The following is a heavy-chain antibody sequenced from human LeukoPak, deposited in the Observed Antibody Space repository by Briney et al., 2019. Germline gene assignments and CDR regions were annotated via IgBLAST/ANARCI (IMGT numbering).Heavy chain of an antibody. D-gene: IGHD3-9*01. V-gene: IGHV4-61*02. CDR1: GDSISSGDYY. CDR2: ISSSGST. J-gene: IGHJ4*02. CDR3: AREKNYDLLTGYYSLGFDY. Sequence: PSQTLSLTCTVSGDSISSGDYYWSWIRQPAGKGLEWIGRISSSGSTNYNPSLKSRVTISVDTSKNQFSLKLSSVTAADTAVYYCAREKNYDLLTGYYSLGFDYWGQGTLVPVSS.